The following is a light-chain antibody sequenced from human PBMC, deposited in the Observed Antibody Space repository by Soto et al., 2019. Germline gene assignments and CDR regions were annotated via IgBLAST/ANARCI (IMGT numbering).Light chain of an antibody. J-gene: IGKJ5*01. CDR1: QSVSSSY. CDR3: QQYCSSPPIT. Sequence: EIVLTQSPGTLSLSPGERATLSCRASQSVSSSYLAWYQQKPGQAPRLLIYGASSRATGIPDRFSGSGSGKDFPLTISRLEPEDFAVYYCQQYCSSPPITFGQATRLEIK. CDR2: GAS. V-gene: IGKV3-20*01.